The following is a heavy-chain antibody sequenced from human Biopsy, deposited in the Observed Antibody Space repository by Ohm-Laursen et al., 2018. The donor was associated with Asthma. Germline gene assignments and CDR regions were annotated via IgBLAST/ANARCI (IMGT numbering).Heavy chain of an antibody. J-gene: IGHJ6*02. Sequence: GSSVKVSCKTSGYTFNSAGITWVRQAPGQGLEWMGWISVYNGNTKVAQKLQDRVTMITDTSTSTAYMELRSLRSGDTAVYFCARAVDYSHYYGIDVWGQGTTVTVS. CDR3: ARAVDYSHYYGIDV. CDR1: GYTFNSAG. CDR2: ISVYNGNT. D-gene: IGHD3-10*01. V-gene: IGHV1-18*01.